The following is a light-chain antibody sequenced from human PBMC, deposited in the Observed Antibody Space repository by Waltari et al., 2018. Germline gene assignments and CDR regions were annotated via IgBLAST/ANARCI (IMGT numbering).Light chain of an antibody. Sequence: DIQMTQSPSSVSASVGDRVTISCRASQDVGSWLAWYQQRPGKAPNLLIYTASNLQSGVPSRFSGSGSGTEFTLTIIGLQPEDFATYFCQQTDSFPLTFGGGTKLEMK. CDR2: TAS. J-gene: IGKJ4*01. CDR3: QQTDSFPLT. V-gene: IGKV1-12*01. CDR1: QDVGSW.